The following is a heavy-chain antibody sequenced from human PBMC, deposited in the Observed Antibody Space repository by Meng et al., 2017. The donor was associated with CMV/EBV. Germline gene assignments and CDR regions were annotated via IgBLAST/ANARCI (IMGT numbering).Heavy chain of an antibody. V-gene: IGHV3-53*01. CDR2: IYSGGST. CDR1: GFTVSSNY. D-gene: IGHD5-18*01. J-gene: IGHJ6*02. Sequence: GESLKISCAASGFTVSSNYMSWVRQAPGKGLEWVSVIYSGGSTYYADSVKGRFTISRDNSKNTLYLQMNSLRAEDTAVYYCARDRRYSYGQRWCYGMDVWGQGTTVTVSS. CDR3: ARDRRYSYGQRWCYGMDV.